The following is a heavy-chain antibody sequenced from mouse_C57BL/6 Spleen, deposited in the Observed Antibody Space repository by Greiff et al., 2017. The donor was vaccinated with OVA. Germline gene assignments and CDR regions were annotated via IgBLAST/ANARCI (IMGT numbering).Heavy chain of an antibody. CDR3: ARDYYGSSYGTWFAY. J-gene: IGHJ3*01. CDR2: INPSSGYT. Sequence: VQLQQSGAELAKPGASVKLSCKASGYTFTSYWMHWVKQRPGQGLEWIGYINPSSGYTKYNQKFKDKATLTADKSSSTAYMQLSSLTYEDSAVYYCARDYYGSSYGTWFAYWGQGTLVTVSA. CDR1: GYTFTSYW. V-gene: IGHV1-7*01. D-gene: IGHD1-1*01.